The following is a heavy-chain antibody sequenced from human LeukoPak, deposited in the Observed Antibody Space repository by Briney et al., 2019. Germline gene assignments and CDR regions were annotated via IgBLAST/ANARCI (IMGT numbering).Heavy chain of an antibody. CDR1: GYTFTSYY. D-gene: IGHD5-12*01. CDR2: ISAYNGNT. V-gene: IGHV1-18*04. CDR3: AREEGLVATPY. Sequence: ASVKVSCKASGYTFTSYYMHWVRQAPGQGLEWMGWISAYNGNTNYAQKLQGRVTMTTDTSTSTAYMELSRLRSDDTAVYYCAREEGLVATPYWGQGTLVTVSS. J-gene: IGHJ4*02.